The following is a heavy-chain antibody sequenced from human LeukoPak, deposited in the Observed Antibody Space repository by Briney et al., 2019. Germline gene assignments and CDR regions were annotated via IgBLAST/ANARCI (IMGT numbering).Heavy chain of an antibody. CDR2: IFRSGST. Sequence: SETLSLTRAVSGGSFSSSNWWSWVRQPPGRGLEWIGEIFRSGSTRYNPSLKSRVTISVDKSKNQFSLKLCSVTAADTGVYYCAAQSSSTSLKAFDYWGQGTPVTVSS. CDR3: AAQSSSTSLKAFDY. D-gene: IGHD2-2*01. CDR1: GGSFSSSNW. J-gene: IGHJ4*02. V-gene: IGHV4-4*02.